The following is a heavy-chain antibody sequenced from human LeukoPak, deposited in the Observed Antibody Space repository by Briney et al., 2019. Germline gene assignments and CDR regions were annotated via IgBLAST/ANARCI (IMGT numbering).Heavy chain of an antibody. D-gene: IGHD5-12*01. Sequence: SETLSLTCTVSGYSISSGYYWGWIRQPPGKGLEWIGSIYHSGSTYYNPSLKSRVTISVDTSKNQFSLKLSPVTAADTAVYYCASRVYSGYDGGLLWGQGTLVTVSS. CDR3: ASRVYSGYDGGLL. J-gene: IGHJ4*02. CDR2: IYHSGST. CDR1: GYSISSGYY. V-gene: IGHV4-38-2*02.